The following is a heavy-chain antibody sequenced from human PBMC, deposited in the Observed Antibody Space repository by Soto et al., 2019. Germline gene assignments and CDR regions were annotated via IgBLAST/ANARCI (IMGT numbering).Heavy chain of an antibody. CDR3: ARESLYGEYDH. CDR1: GYTFTSYG. CDR2: ISAYSGNT. J-gene: IGHJ5*02. V-gene: IGHV1-18*01. D-gene: IGHD4-17*01. Sequence: ASVKVSCKASGYTFTSYGINWVRQAPGQGLEWMGWISAYSGNTNYAQRFQGRVTMTTDTSSSTAYMELRSLRSDDTAVYYCARESLYGEYDHWGQGTLVTVS.